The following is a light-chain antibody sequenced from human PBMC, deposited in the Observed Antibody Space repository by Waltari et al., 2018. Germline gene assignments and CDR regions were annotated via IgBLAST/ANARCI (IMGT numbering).Light chain of an antibody. Sequence: DIVMTQTPLSLPVTLGEPASISCRSSQSLLDSEDGNTYLEWYLQKPVQSPQLLIYEVSNRASGVPDRFSGSGSDTDFTLKISRVEAEDVGVYYCMQALEFPLTFGGGTKVEIK. J-gene: IGKJ4*01. CDR1: QSLLDSEDGNTY. V-gene: IGKV2-40*01. CDR3: MQALEFPLT. CDR2: EVS.